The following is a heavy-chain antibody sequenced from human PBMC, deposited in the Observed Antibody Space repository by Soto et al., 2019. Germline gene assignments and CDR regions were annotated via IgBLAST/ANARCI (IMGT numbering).Heavy chain of an antibody. D-gene: IGHD2-21*02. Sequence: QVHLVQSGPEVKKPGASVRVSCRASGYTFTNYGIGWVRQAPGQGLEWMGLINTYNGNTNYAQKFRGRLTMTTDTCTTTAYMDLRSLKSDDTAMSYCAKDGGDHTATVTGVYWGQGTLVTVSS. CDR3: AKDGGDHTATVTGVY. V-gene: IGHV1-18*01. CDR2: INTYNGNT. CDR1: GYTFTNYG. J-gene: IGHJ4*02.